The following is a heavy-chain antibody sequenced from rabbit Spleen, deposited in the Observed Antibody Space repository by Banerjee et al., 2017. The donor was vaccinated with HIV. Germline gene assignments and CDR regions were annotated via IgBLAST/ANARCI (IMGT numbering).Heavy chain of an antibody. CDR2: IYPDSSGST. J-gene: IGHJ6*01. CDR3: ARDTSSSFSSYGMDL. D-gene: IGHD1-1*01. V-gene: IGHV1S45*01. Sequence: QEQLEESGGDLVKPEGSLTLTCTASGFSFSRNYYMCWVRQAPGKGLECIACIYPDSSGSTYYASWAKGRFTISKTSSTTVTLQMTSLTAADTATYFCARDTSSSFSSYGMDLWGPGTLVTVS. CDR1: GFSFSRNYY.